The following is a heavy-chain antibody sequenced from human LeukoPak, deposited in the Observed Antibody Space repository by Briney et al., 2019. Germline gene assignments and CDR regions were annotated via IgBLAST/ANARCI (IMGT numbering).Heavy chain of an antibody. D-gene: IGHD4-23*01. J-gene: IGHJ4*02. CDR1: GFTFDDYA. CDR3: ARDGEDYGGLFDY. CDR2: ISWNSGSI. Sequence: PGRSLRLSCAASGFTFDDYAMHWVRQAPGKGLEWVSGISWNSGSIGYADSVKGRFTISRDNAKNSLYLQMNSLRAEDTAVYYCARDGEDYGGLFDYWGQGTLVTVSS. V-gene: IGHV3-9*01.